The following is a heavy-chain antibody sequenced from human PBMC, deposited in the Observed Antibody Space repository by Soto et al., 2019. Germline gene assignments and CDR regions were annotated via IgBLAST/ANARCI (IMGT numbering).Heavy chain of an antibody. CDR3: AKDAYTPIRTTAHDSGGLDH. V-gene: IGHV3-30*18. CDR1: GFTFRFYD. J-gene: IGHJ4*02. Sequence: QVQLVESGGGVVQPGKSLRLSCATSGFTFRFYDMHWARLAPGKGLEWLAVISRDGNNKDYGDSVKGRFTISRDNSKNTLFLQMNSLRDEDSAVYYCAKDAYTPIRTTAHDSGGLDHWGRGTLVTVSS. D-gene: IGHD4-4*01. CDR2: ISRDGNNK.